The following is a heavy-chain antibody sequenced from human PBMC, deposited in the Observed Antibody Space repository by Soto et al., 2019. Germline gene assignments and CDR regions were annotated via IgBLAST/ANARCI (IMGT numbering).Heavy chain of an antibody. V-gene: IGHV4-59*01. Sequence: SETLSLTCTVSGGSISSYYWSWIRQPPGKGLEWIGYIYYSGSTNYNPSPKSRVTISVDTSKNQFSLKLSSVTAADTAVYYCARAGYSGYAYNWFDPWGQGTLVTVSS. D-gene: IGHD5-12*01. CDR2: IYYSGST. J-gene: IGHJ5*02. CDR1: GGSISSYY. CDR3: ARAGYSGYAYNWFDP.